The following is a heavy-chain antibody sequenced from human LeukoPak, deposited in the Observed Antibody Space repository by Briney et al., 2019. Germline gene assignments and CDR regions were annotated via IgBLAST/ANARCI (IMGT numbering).Heavy chain of an antibody. CDR3: ARVFGGTGSYYAFDI. CDR2: ISAYNGNT. CDR1: GYTFTSYG. J-gene: IGHJ3*02. Sequence: GASVKVSCKASGYTFTSYGISWVRQAPGQGLEWMGWISAYNGNTNYAQKLQGRVTMTTDTSTSTAYMELTSLRSDDTAVYYCARVFGGTGSYYAFDIWGQGTMVTVSS. V-gene: IGHV1-18*01. D-gene: IGHD1-26*01.